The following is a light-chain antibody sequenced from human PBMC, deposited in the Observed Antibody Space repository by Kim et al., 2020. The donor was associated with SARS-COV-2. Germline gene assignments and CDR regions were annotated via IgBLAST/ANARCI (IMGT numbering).Light chain of an antibody. Sequence: GQSITISCTGTSSDVGTYNLVCWYQQHPGKAPKLMIYEVSRWPSGVANRFSGSKSGNTTSLTISGLQAEDEADYYCCSYAGNSTLVFGGGTQLTVL. J-gene: IGLJ2*01. CDR2: EVS. CDR1: SSDVGTYNL. CDR3: CSYAGNSTLV. V-gene: IGLV2-23*02.